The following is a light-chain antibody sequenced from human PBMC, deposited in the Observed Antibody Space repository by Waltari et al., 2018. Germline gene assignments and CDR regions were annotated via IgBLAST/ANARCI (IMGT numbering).Light chain of an antibody. CDR2: DAY. J-gene: IGKJ1*01. Sequence: DIVLTPFPGTLSLSAGERATLSCRAGPSIGKYLAWYQLRPGQAPRLPIYDAYIRAAGIPDRCSGSGSGTDFSLTISRLEPDDFAMYYCQHYVRLPVTFGQGTKVEIK. V-gene: IGKV3-20*01. CDR1: PSIGKY. CDR3: QHYVRLPVT.